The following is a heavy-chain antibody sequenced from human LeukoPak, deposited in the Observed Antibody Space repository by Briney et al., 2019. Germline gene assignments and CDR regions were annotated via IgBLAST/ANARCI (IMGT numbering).Heavy chain of an antibody. J-gene: IGHJ4*02. CDR2: IIPIFGTA. CDR1: GGTFSSYA. CDR3: ARHTYCTNGVCYPDY. Sequence: SVKVSCKASGGTFSSYAISWVRQAPGQGLEWMGGIIPIFGTANYAQKFQGRVTITADESTSTAYMELSSLKASDTAMYYCARHTYCTNGVCYPDYWGQGTLVTVSS. V-gene: IGHV1-69*13. D-gene: IGHD2-8*01.